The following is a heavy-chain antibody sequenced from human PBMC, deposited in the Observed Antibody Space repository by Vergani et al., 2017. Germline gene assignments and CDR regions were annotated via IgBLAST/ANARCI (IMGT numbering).Heavy chain of an antibody. CDR2: ISKDGTHD. J-gene: IGHJ5*02. CDR1: GFGFKNFA. V-gene: IGHV3-30*03. Sequence: QVSLVESGGGVVQPGRSLTLTCSASGFGFKNFAMHWVRQAPGKGLEWVATISKDGTHDYYEPSVRGRFAVSRDNFKNTMYLQMNSLRAEDTALYYCARINYYGSSGYSLTRWHNWFDPWGQGTLITFSS. D-gene: IGHD3-22*01. CDR3: ARINYYGSSGYSLTRWHNWFDP.